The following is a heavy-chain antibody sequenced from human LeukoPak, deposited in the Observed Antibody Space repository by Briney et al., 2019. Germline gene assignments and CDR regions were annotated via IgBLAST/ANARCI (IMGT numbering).Heavy chain of an antibody. CDR3: ATSPVVTGTPYYFDN. Sequence: GGSLRLSCAASGFTFSSYWMSWVRQAPGKGLGWVSRINTDASSTTYADSVKGRFTISRDSAKSTLYLQMSSLRAEDSAVYYCATSPVVTGTPYYFDNWGQGTLVTVSS. J-gene: IGHJ4*02. CDR1: GFTFSSYW. D-gene: IGHD2-21*02. CDR2: INTDASST. V-gene: IGHV3-74*03.